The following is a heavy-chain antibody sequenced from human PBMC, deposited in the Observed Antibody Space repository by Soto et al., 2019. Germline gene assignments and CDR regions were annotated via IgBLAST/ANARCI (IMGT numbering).Heavy chain of an antibody. CDR3: ARDSTMVRSRGMDV. D-gene: IGHD3-10*01. Sequence: SETLSLTCTVSGGSISSYYWSWIRQPPGKGLEWIGYIYYSGSTNYNPSLKSRVTISVDTSKNQFSLKLSSVTAADTAVYYCARDSTMVRSRGMDVWGQGTTGTVS. J-gene: IGHJ6*02. CDR1: GGSISSYY. V-gene: IGHV4-59*01. CDR2: IYYSGST.